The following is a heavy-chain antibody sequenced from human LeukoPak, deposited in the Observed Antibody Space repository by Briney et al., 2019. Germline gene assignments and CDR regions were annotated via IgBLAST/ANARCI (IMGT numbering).Heavy chain of an antibody. CDR2: IYYSGST. V-gene: IGHV4-59*01. D-gene: IGHD1-26*01. Sequence: PSETLSLTCTVSGDSISSYYWSWIRQPPGKGLEWIGYIYYSGSTNYNPSLKSRVTISVDTSKNQFSLKLSSVTAADTAVYYCARGTEVQWDYWGQGTLVTVSS. J-gene: IGHJ4*02. CDR3: ARGTEVQWDY. CDR1: GDSISSYY.